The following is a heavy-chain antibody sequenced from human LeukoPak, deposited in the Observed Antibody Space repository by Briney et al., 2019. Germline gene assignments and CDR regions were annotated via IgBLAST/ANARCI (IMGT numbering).Heavy chain of an antibody. J-gene: IGHJ3*02. V-gene: IGHV3-21*01. CDR3: ARAGVGATNDI. D-gene: IGHD1-26*01. CDR1: GFTFSSYE. Sequence: PGGSLRLSCAASGFTFSSYEMNWVRQAPGKGLEWVSSISSSSSYIYYADSVKGRFTISRDNAKNSLYLQMNSLRAEDTAVYYCARAGVGATNDIWGQGTMVTVSS. CDR2: ISSSSSYI.